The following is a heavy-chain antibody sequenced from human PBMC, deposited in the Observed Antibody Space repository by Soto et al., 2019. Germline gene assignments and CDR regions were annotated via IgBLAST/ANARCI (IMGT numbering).Heavy chain of an antibody. J-gene: IGHJ6*03. CDR1: GGSISSSSYY. CDR3: ARQLELPDLDYYYMDV. CDR2: IYYSGST. V-gene: IGHV4-39*01. Sequence: SETLSLTCTVSGGSISSSSYYWGWIRQPPGKGLEWIGSIYYSGSTYYNPSLKSRVTISVDTSKNQFSLKLSSVTAADTAVYYCARQLELPDLDYYYMDVWGKGPRSPSP. D-gene: IGHD1-7*01.